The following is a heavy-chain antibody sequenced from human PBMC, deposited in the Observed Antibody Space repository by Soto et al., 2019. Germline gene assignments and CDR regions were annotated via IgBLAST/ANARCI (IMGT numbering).Heavy chain of an antibody. J-gene: IGHJ4*02. V-gene: IGHV4-59*08. CDR2: IYYSGST. Sequence: LETLSLTCTVSGGSISSYYWSWIRQPPGKGLEWIGYIYYSGSTNYNPSLKSRVTISVDTSKNQFSLKLSSVTAADTAVYYCARTKSSGFDYWGQGTLVTVSS. CDR3: ARTKSSGFDY. CDR1: GGSISSYY.